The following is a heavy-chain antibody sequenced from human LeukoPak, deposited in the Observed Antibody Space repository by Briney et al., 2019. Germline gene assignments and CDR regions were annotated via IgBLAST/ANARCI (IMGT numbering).Heavy chain of an antibody. CDR1: GFTFSSYA. V-gene: IGHV3-23*01. CDR2: ISGSGAST. Sequence: GGSLRLSCAASGFTFSSYAMNWVRQAPGKGLEWVSSISGSGASTSYADSVKGPFTISRDNSKNTLYLQMNSLRAEDTAVYYCAKERWSGDYWGQGTLVTVSS. D-gene: IGHD2-15*01. CDR3: AKERWSGDY. J-gene: IGHJ4*02.